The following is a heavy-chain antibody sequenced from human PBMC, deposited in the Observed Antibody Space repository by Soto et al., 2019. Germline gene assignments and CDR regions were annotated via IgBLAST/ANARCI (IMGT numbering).Heavy chain of an antibody. CDR1: GGSISNYY. V-gene: IGHV4-59*01. CDR3: ARGTFPPIPTI. Sequence: QVQLQESGPGLVKPSETLSLTCTVSGGSISNYYWSWIRQTPVNGLEWIGYIHNSGTTNYNPSRMSRVTLLVDTSKNQFSLKLSSVTAADTAVYYCARGTFPPIPTIWGQGTMVTVS. J-gene: IGHJ3*02. CDR2: IHNSGTT.